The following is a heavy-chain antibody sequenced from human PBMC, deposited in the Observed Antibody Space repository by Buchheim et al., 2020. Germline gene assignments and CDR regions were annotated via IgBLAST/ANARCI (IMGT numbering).Heavy chain of an antibody. V-gene: IGHV3-7*01. CDR2: IKQDGSEK. Sequence: EVQLVESGGGLVQPGGSLRLSCAASGFTFSSYWMSWVRQAPGKGLEWVANIKQDGSEKYYVDSVKGRFTISRDNAKNSLYLQMNSLRAEDTAVYYCARVPVSGYEWRGPYYYGMDVWGQGTT. J-gene: IGHJ6*02. CDR3: ARVPVSGYEWRGPYYYGMDV. CDR1: GFTFSSYW. D-gene: IGHD5-12*01.